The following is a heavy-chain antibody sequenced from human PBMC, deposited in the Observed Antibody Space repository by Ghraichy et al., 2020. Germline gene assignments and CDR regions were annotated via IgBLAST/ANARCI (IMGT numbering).Heavy chain of an antibody. J-gene: IGHJ1*01. Sequence: SETLSLTCTVSGGSISSGSYYWSWIRQPAGKGLEWIGRIYTSGSTNYNPSLKSRVTISVDTSKNQFSLKLSSVTAADTAVYYCASGLGMSDAEYFQHWGQGTLVTVSS. CDR1: GGSISSGSYY. CDR2: IYTSGST. CDR3: ASGLGMSDAEYFQH. D-gene: IGHD1-14*01. V-gene: IGHV4-61*02.